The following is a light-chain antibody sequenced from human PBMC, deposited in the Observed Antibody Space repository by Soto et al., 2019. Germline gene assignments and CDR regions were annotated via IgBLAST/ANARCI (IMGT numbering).Light chain of an antibody. CDR1: SSNIGSHT. Sequence: QSVLTQPPSASGTPGQTIAISCSGGSSNIGSHTVNWYQQLPGTAPRLLIYSNTQRPSGVPDRFSGSKSGTSASLAISGLQSEYEGDYYCAAWDYSLNGVVFGGGTKVTVL. CDR2: SNT. CDR3: AAWDYSLNGVV. V-gene: IGLV1-44*01. J-gene: IGLJ2*01.